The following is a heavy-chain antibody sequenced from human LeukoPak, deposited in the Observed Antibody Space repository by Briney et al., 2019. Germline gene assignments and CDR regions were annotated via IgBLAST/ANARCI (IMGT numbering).Heavy chain of an antibody. Sequence: GGSLRLSCAASGFAFNTYSMNWVRQAPGKGLEWVSFIFSSSTYIYYTDSVKGRFTISRDNAKNSLYLQMNSLRAEDTAVYYCASGSRSSYVLYYFDYWGRGTLVTVSS. CDR3: ASGSRSSYVLYYFDY. CDR2: IFSSSTYI. V-gene: IGHV3-21*01. CDR1: GFAFNTYS. D-gene: IGHD6-6*01. J-gene: IGHJ4*02.